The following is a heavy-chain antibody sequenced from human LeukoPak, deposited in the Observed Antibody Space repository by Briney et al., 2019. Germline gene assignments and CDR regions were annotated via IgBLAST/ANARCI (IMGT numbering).Heavy chain of an antibody. CDR3: ASVVGGYYPPVDAFDL. CDR2: LNSAGSSI. D-gene: IGHD3-3*01. J-gene: IGHJ3*01. Sequence: PGGSLRLSCAASGFTFSGLWMHWVRQPPGEGLVWVSRLNSAGSSISYADSVKGRFTISRDNAKKTLYLQMNRLRAEDTAVYYCASVVGGYYPPVDAFDLWGRGTMVTVSS. V-gene: IGHV3-74*01. CDR1: GFTFSGLW.